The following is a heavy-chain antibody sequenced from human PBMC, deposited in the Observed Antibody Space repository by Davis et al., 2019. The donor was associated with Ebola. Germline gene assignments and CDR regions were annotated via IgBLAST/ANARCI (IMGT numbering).Heavy chain of an antibody. CDR1: GFTFSSYG. CDR3: ARDNVWYSSGNYYYYGMDV. V-gene: IGHV3-33*01. J-gene: IGHJ6*02. D-gene: IGHD6-25*01. Sequence: GESLKISCAASGFTFSSYGMHWVRQAPGKGLEWVAVIWYDGSNKYYADSVKGRFTISRDNSKNTLCLQMNSLRAEDTAVYYCARDNVWYSSGNYYYYGMDVWGQGTTVTVSS. CDR2: IWYDGSNK.